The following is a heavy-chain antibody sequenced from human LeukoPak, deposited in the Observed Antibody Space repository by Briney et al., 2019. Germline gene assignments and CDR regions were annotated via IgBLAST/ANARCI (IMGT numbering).Heavy chain of an antibody. CDR2: IYYSGST. J-gene: IGHJ4*02. CDR1: GGSISSYY. D-gene: IGHD3-3*01. Sequence: SETLSLTCTVSGGSISSYYWSWIRQPPGKGLEWIGYIYYSGSTNYNPSLKSRVTISVDTSKNQFSLKLSSVTAADTAVYYCAKDDKRFLEWLPVYWGQGTLVTVSS. CDR3: AKDDKRFLEWLPVY. V-gene: IGHV4-59*12.